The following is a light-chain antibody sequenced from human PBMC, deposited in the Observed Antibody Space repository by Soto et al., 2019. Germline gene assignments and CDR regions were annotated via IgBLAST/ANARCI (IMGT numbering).Light chain of an antibody. J-gene: IGLJ1*01. CDR2: EVS. CDR1: SSDVGGYNY. CDR3: SSYTSSSTFYV. V-gene: IGLV2-14*01. Sequence: QSVLTQPASVSASPGQSITISCTGTSSDVGGYNYVSWYQQHPGKAPKLMIYEVSNRPSGVSNRFSGSKSDNTASLTISGLQAEDEADYYCSSYTSSSTFYVFGTGTKVTV.